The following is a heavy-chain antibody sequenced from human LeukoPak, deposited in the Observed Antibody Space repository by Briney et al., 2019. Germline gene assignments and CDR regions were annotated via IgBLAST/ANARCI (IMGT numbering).Heavy chain of an antibody. CDR1: GLTFSRYW. V-gene: IGHV3-74*01. Sequence: GGSRRLFCEASGLTFSRYWMHWARHAPGKWLVWLSCIISDGKANLADSLKGRFTISRDNAKNTVSLQMDSLRAEDTGVYYCARAPTEVGGFSPEYFRHWGEGTLVTVSS. D-gene: IGHD2-15*01. J-gene: IGHJ1*01. CDR3: ARAPTEVGGFSPEYFRH. CDR2: IISDGKA.